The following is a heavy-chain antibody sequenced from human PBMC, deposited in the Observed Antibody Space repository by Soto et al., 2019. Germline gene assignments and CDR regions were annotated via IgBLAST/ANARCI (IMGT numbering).Heavy chain of an antibody. Sequence: GGSLRLSCAASGFTFSSYSMNWVRQAPGKGLEWVSSISSSSSYIYYADSVKGRFTISRDNAKNSLYLQMNSLRAEDTAVYYCAADTAMVLSFDPWGQGTLVTVSS. D-gene: IGHD5-18*01. V-gene: IGHV3-21*01. J-gene: IGHJ5*02. CDR1: GFTFSSYS. CDR3: AADTAMVLSFDP. CDR2: ISSSSSYI.